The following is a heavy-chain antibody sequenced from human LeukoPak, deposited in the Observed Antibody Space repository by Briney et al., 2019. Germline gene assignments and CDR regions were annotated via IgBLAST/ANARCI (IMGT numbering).Heavy chain of an antibody. V-gene: IGHV3-66*01. CDR2: IYSGGST. D-gene: IGHD4-17*01. CDR3: ARVDYGDYGFDY. J-gene: IGHJ4*02. Sequence: PGGSLRLSCAASGFTVSSNYMSWVRQAPGKGLEWVSVIYSGGSTYYADSVKGRFTISRDNSKNTLYLQMNSLRAEDTAVCYCARVDYGDYGFDYWGQGTLVTVSS. CDR1: GFTVSSNY.